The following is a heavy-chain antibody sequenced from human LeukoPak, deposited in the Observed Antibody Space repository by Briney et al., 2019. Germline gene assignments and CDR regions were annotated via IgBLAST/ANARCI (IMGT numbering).Heavy chain of an antibody. D-gene: IGHD2-2*01. V-gene: IGHV4-34*01. J-gene: IGHJ5*02. CDR1: GGSFSGYY. CDR2: INHSGST. CDR3: ARGIVVVPAASSRVSWFDP. Sequence: PSETLSLTCAVYGGSFSGYYWSWMRQPPGKGLEWIGEINHSGSTNYNPSLKSRVTISVDTSKNQFSLKLSSVTAADTAVYYCARGIVVVPAASSRVSWFDPWGQGTLVTVSS.